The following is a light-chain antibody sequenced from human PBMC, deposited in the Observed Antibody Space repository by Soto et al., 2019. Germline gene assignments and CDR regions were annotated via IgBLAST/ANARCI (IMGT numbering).Light chain of an antibody. CDR3: QKYSSVPV. CDR2: AAS. J-gene: IGKJ3*01. Sequence: DIQMTQSPTSLSASVGDRVTITCRASQGIRTFVAWYQQKPGQAPKLLIYAASTLQSGVPSRFSGSGSGTDFTLTINSLQPEDVATYSCQKYSSVPVFGPGTKVEIK. V-gene: IGKV1-27*01. CDR1: QGIRTF.